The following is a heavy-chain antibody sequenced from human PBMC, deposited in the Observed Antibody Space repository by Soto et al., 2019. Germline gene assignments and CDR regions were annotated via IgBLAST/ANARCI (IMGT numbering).Heavy chain of an antibody. J-gene: IGHJ6*02. CDR3: VVAATPTNYHYGMDV. D-gene: IGHD2-15*01. CDR2: INPNSGGT. CDR1: GYTFTGYY. Sequence: ASVKVSCKASGYTFTGYYMHWVRQAPGQGLEWMGWINPNSGGTNYAQKFQGWVTMTRDTSISTAYMELSRLRSDDTAVYYCVVAATPTNYHYGMDVWGQGSSVTVSS. V-gene: IGHV1-2*04.